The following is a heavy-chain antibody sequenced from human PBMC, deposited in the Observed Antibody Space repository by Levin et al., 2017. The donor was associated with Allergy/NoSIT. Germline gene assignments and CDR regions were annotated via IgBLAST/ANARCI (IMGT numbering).Heavy chain of an antibody. Sequence: AGGSLRLSCAASGFTFDDYGMSWVRQAPGKGLEWVCGINWNGGSTDYADSVRGRFTISRDNAKNSLYLQMNSLRAGDTAFYYCARDYYGSGSYYTPDYWGQGTLVTVSS. CDR1: GFTFDDYG. CDR3: ARDYYGSGSYYTPDY. CDR2: INWNGGST. V-gene: IGHV3-20*04. D-gene: IGHD3-10*01. J-gene: IGHJ4*02.